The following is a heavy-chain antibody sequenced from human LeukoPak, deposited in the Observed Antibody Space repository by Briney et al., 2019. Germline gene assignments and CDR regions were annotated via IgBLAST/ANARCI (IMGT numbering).Heavy chain of an antibody. Sequence: PGGSLRLSCAAPGFTFSSYAMSWVRQAPGKGLEWVSAISGSGGSTYYADSVKGRFTISRDNSKNTLYLQMNSLRAEDTAVYYCAKAWNYYDSSGYPRFDYWGQGTLVTVSS. CDR1: GFTFSSYA. D-gene: IGHD3-22*01. CDR2: ISGSGGST. J-gene: IGHJ4*02. CDR3: AKAWNYYDSSGYPRFDY. V-gene: IGHV3-23*01.